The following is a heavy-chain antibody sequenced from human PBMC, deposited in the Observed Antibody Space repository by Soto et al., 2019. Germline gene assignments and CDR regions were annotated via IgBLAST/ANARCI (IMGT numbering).Heavy chain of an antibody. CDR3: AKGVRAGSGSYYYGMDV. Sequence: PWGSLRLSCAASGFTFSSYGMHWVRQAPGKGLEWVAVISYDGSNKYYADSVKGRFTISRDNSKNTLYLQMNSLRAEDTAVYYCAKGVRAGSGSYYYGMDVWGQGTTVTVSS. J-gene: IGHJ6*02. V-gene: IGHV3-30*18. CDR2: ISYDGSNK. CDR1: GFTFSSYG. D-gene: IGHD3-10*01.